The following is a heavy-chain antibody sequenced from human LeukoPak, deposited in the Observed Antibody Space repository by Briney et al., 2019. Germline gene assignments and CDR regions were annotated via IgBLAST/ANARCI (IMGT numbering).Heavy chain of an antibody. CDR2: IIPILGIA. Sequence: SVKVSCKASGGTFSSYAISWVRQAPGQGLEWMGRIIPILGIANYAQKFQGRVTITADKSTSTAYMELSSLRSEDTAVYYCARDTYSSSWYDYWGQGTLVTVSS. D-gene: IGHD6-13*01. CDR1: GGTFSSYA. V-gene: IGHV1-69*04. J-gene: IGHJ4*02. CDR3: ARDTYSSSWYDY.